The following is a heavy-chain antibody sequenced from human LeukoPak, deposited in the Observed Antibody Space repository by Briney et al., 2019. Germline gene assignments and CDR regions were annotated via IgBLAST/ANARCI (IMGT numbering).Heavy chain of an antibody. V-gene: IGHV3-23*01. J-gene: IGHJ3*02. CDR3: ARVVRGSLWFGELFSDDAFDI. CDR1: GFTFSSYA. D-gene: IGHD3-10*01. Sequence: GGSLRLSCAASGFTFSSYAMSWVRQAPGKGLEWVSAISGGGGNTYYADSVKGRFTISRDNAKNSLYLQMNSLRAEDTAVYYCARVVRGSLWFGELFSDDAFDIWGQGTMVTVSS. CDR2: ISGGGGNT.